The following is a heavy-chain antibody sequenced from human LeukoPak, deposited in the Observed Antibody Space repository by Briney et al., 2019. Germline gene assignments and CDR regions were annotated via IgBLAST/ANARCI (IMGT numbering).Heavy chain of an antibody. J-gene: IGHJ4*02. D-gene: IGHD3-3*01. Sequence: GGSLRLSCAASGFTFSSYAMTWVRQAPGKGLEWVSAISGSGDRYADSVKGRFTISRDNSKNTLYLQMNSLRAEVTAVYYCAKAPGYDFWSGYREYYFDYWGQGTLVTVSS. CDR3: AKAPGYDFWSGYREYYFDY. CDR2: ISGSGDR. CDR1: GFTFSSYA. V-gene: IGHV3-23*01.